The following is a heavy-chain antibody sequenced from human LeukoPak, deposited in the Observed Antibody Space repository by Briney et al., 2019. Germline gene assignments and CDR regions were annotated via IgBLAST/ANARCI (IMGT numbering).Heavy chain of an antibody. Sequence: SVKVSCKASGGTFGTFPISWVRQAPGQGLDWMGGIIPILGTTKYAQRFQGRITLTTDEPPTTVYMELSSMRSDDTAIYYCARVSGESSGTSYSNQYFDFWGQGSLVIVSS. CDR2: IIPILGTT. D-gene: IGHD2-21*01. CDR1: GGTFGTFP. CDR3: ARVSGESSGTSYSNQYFDF. V-gene: IGHV1-69*16. J-gene: IGHJ4*02.